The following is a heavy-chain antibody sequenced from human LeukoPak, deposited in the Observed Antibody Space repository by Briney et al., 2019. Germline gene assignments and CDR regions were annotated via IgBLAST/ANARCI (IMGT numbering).Heavy chain of an antibody. V-gene: IGHV1-69*13. Sequence: SVKVSCKASGGTFSSYAISWVRQAPGQGLEWMGGIIPIFGTANYAQKFQGRVTITADEPTSTAYMELSSLRSEDTAVYYCARGHGYNRGSGYYYYYMDVWGKGTTVTVSS. D-gene: IGHD5-24*01. CDR2: IIPIFGTA. CDR1: GGTFSSYA. J-gene: IGHJ6*03. CDR3: ARGHGYNRGSGYYYYYMDV.